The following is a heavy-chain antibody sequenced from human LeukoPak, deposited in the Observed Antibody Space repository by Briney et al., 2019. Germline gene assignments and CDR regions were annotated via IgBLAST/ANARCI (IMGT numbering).Heavy chain of an antibody. CDR3: ARDLIGSSWPSI. CDR1: GGSISSSSYY. J-gene: IGHJ3*02. CDR2: IYYSGST. D-gene: IGHD6-13*01. Sequence: SETLSLTCTVSGGSISSSSYYWGWIRQPPGKGLEWIGSIYYSGSTYYNPSLKSRVTISVDTSKNQFSLKLSSVTAADTAVYYCARDLIGSSWPSIWGQGTMVTVSS. V-gene: IGHV4-39*07.